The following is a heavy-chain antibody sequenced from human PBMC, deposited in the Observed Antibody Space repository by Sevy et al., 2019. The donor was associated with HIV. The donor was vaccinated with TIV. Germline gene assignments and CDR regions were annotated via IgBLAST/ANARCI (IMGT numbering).Heavy chain of an antibody. D-gene: IGHD6-6*01. CDR3: ARGVQTYDAFDI. J-gene: IGHJ3*02. CDR1: GFTFSNYN. V-gene: IGHV3-21*01. CDR2: ISGLSNYI. Sequence: GGSLRLSCAVSGFTFSNYNMNWVRQAPGKGLEWVSYISGLSNYIYYADSVKGRFSISRDNAKNPLYLQMNSLRAEDTAVYYCARGVQTYDAFDIWGQGTMVTVSS.